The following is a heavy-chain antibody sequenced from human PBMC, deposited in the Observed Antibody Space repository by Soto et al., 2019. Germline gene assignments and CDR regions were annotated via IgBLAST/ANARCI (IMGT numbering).Heavy chain of an antibody. D-gene: IGHD3-10*01. CDR1: GFTFSYYW. V-gene: IGHV3-7*04. Sequence: EVQLVESGGGLVQPGGSLRLSCAASGFTFSYYWMNWVRQAPGKGLEWLATIKMDASGKKYVDSVKGRFSLSRDNAKNCLYLQMDSLRGDDTAVYYCARVSGYGSGASVNHCLDHWGQGTLVTVSS. CDR3: ARVSGYGSGASVNHCLDH. CDR2: IKMDASGK. J-gene: IGHJ4*02.